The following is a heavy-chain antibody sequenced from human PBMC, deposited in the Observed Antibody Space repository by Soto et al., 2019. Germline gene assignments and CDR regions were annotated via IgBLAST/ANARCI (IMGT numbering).Heavy chain of an antibody. V-gene: IGHV4-61*01. CDR2: IYYSGST. CDR3: ASASEIATANYYYYGMDV. D-gene: IGHD2-21*01. J-gene: IGHJ6*02. Sequence: SETLSLTCTVSGGSVSSGSYYWSWIRQPPGKGLEWIGYIYYSGSTNYNPSLKSRVTISVDTSKNQFSLKLSSVTAADTAVYYCASASEIATANYYYYGMDVWGQGTTVTVSS. CDR1: GGSVSSGSYY.